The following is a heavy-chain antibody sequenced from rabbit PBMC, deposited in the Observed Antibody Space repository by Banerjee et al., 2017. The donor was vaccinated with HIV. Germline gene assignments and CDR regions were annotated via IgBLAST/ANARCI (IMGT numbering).Heavy chain of an antibody. CDR3: ARAGGFEKYFNL. V-gene: IGHV1S40*01. D-gene: IGHD1-1*01. CDR1: GFSFSSSYY. J-gene: IGHJ4*01. CDR2: IYTSSGST. Sequence: QSLEESGGGLVQPEGSLTLTCTASGFSFSSSYYMCWVRQAPGKGLEWIGCIYTSSGSTWYANWAKGRFTISKTSSTTVTLQMTSLTAADTATYFCARAGGFEKYFNLWGQGTLVTVS.